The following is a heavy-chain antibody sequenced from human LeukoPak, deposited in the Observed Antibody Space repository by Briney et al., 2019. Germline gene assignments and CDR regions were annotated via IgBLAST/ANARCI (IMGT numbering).Heavy chain of an antibody. CDR2: INPSGGST. CDR1: GYTFTSYY. V-gene: IGHV1-46*01. Sequence: ALVKVSCKASGYTFTSYYMHWVRQAPGQGLEWMGIINPSGGSTSYAQKFQGRVTITRDTSASTAYMELSSLRSEDTAVYYCARGGDSSGYSEDYFDYWGQGTLVTVSS. J-gene: IGHJ4*02. D-gene: IGHD3-22*01. CDR3: ARGGDSSGYSEDYFDY.